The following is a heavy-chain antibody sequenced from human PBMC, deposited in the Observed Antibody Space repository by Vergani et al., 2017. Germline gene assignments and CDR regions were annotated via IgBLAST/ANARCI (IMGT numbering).Heavy chain of an antibody. CDR1: GFTFSSYD. CDR2: IGTAGDT. Sequence: EVQLVESGGGLVQPGGSLRLSCAASGFTFSSYDMHWVRQATGKGLEWVSAIGTAGDTYYQGSVKGRFTISRENAKNTLYLQMNSLRAGDTAVYYCARESEPTDGGLYAFDIWGQGTMVTVSS. D-gene: IGHD1-14*01. CDR3: ARESEPTDGGLYAFDI. V-gene: IGHV3-13*01. J-gene: IGHJ3*02.